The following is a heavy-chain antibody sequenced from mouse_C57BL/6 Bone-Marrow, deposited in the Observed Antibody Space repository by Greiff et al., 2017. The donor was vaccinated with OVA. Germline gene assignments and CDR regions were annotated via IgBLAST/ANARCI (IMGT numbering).Heavy chain of an antibody. CDR1: GFTFSDYY. J-gene: IGHJ1*03. D-gene: IGHD1-1*01. CDR3: ARIITTVVARGHWYFDV. V-gene: IGHV5-12*01. Sequence: EVKLMESGGGLVQPGGSLKLSCAASGFTFSDYYMYWVRQTPEKRLEWVAYISNGGGSTYYPDTVKGRFTISRDNAKNTLYLQMSRLKSEDTAMYYCARIITTVVARGHWYFDVWGTGTTVTVSS. CDR2: ISNGGGST.